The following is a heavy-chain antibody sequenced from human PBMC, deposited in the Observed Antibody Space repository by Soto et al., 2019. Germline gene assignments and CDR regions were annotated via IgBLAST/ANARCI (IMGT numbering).Heavy chain of an antibody. CDR3: ARDSRTPSGGMDV. Sequence: SETLSLTCNVSGGSFSSGAFYWSWIRQPPGEGLEWIGYIYNSGSTDYNPSLKSRLTISVDTSKNQFSLKLGSVTAADTAVYYCARDSRTPSGGMDVWGQGTTVTV. CDR1: GGSFSSGAFY. V-gene: IGHV4-30-4*01. J-gene: IGHJ6*02. CDR2: IYNSGST.